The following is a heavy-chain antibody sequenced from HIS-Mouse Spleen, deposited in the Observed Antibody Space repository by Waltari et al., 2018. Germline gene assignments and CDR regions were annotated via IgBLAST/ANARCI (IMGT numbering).Heavy chain of an antibody. V-gene: IGHV4-39*07. Sequence: QLQLQESGPGLVKPSETLSLTCTVSGGSISSSSYYWGWIRQPPGKGLGWIGRIYYSGRTYYNPSRTSRVTISVDTSKNQFSLKLSSVTAADTAVYYCAREIPYSSSWYDWYFDLWGRGTLVTVSS. CDR2: IYYSGRT. CDR3: AREIPYSSSWYDWYFDL. J-gene: IGHJ2*01. CDR1: GGSISSSSYY. D-gene: IGHD6-13*01.